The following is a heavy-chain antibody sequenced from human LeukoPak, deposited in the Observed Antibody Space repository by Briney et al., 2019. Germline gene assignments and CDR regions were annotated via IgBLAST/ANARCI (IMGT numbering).Heavy chain of an antibody. CDR2: IYYSGST. J-gene: IGHJ4*02. V-gene: IGHV4-39*07. CDR3: ARDGLYYYDSSGYYGDVGYYFDY. CDR1: GGSISSSSYY. D-gene: IGHD3-22*01. Sequence: PSETLSLTCTVSGGSISSSSYYWGWIRQSPGKGLEWIGSIYYSGSTYYNPSLKSRVTISVDTSKNQFSLKLSSVTAADTAVYYCARDGLYYYDSSGYYGDVGYYFDYWGQGTLVTVSS.